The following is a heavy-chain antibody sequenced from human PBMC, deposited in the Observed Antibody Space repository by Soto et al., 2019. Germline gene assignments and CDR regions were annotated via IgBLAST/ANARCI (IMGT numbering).Heavy chain of an antibody. V-gene: IGHV3-11*06. J-gene: IGHJ6*02. CDR1: GFTFSDYY. CDR3: ARGYYYYGMDV. CDR2: ISSSSSYT. Sequence: PGGSLRLSCAASGFTFSDYYMSWIRQAPGKGLEWVSYISSSSSYTNYADSVKGRFTISRDNAKNSLYLQMNSLRAEDTAVYYCARGYYYYGMDVWGQGTTVTVSS.